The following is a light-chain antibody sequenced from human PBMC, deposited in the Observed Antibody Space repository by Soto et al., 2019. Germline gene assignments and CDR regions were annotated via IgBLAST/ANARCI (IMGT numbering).Light chain of an antibody. CDR2: LNSDGSH. J-gene: IGLJ2*01. CDR3: HTWGTGIQV. CDR1: SGHSSYA. Sequence: QPVLTQSPSASASLGASVKLTCTLSSGHSSYAIAWHQQQPEKGPRYLMKLNSDGSHNKGDGIPDRFSGSSSGAERYLTISSLQSEDEADYYCHTWGTGIQVFGGGTKLNVL. V-gene: IGLV4-69*02.